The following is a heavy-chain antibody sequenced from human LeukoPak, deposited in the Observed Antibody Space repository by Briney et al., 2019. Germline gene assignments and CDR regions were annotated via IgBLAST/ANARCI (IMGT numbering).Heavy chain of an antibody. J-gene: IGHJ4*02. V-gene: IGHV4-61*02. D-gene: IGHD3-22*01. CDR3: ARDSYYYDSSGYL. CDR1: GGSISSGSYY. CDR2: IYTSGST. Sequence: PSETLSLTCTVSGGSISSGSYYWSWIRQPAGKGLEWIGRIYTSGSTNYNPSLKSRVTISVDTSKNQFSLKLSSVTAADTAVYYCARDSYYYDSSGYLWGQGTLVTVSS.